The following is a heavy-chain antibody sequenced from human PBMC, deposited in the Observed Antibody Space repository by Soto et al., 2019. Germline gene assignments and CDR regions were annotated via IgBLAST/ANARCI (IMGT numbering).Heavy chain of an antibody. Sequence: EVQLVESGGGLVQPGGSLRLSCAASGFTVSSNYMSWVRQAPGKGLECVSVLYSGGSTYYADSVKGRITISRDSSKNTLYLHMNSLRAEDTAVYYCAREPRNRIAGSTTSEDYWGQGTLVTVSS. J-gene: IGHJ4*02. CDR3: AREPRNRIAGSTTSEDY. CDR2: LYSGGST. CDR1: GFTVSSNY. D-gene: IGHD1-7*01. V-gene: IGHV3-66*01.